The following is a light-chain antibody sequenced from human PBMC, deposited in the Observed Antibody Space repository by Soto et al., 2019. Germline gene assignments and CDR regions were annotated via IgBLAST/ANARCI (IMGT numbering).Light chain of an antibody. V-gene: IGKV1-5*01. CDR1: QSISSW. CDR3: QQLNSYPLT. J-gene: IGKJ5*01. CDR2: DAS. Sequence: DLQMTQSPSTLSASVGDRVSITCRASQSISSWLAWYQQKPGKAPKLLIYDASSLESGVPSRFSGSGSGTEFTLTISSLQPEDFATYYCQQLNSYPLTFGQGTRLEI.